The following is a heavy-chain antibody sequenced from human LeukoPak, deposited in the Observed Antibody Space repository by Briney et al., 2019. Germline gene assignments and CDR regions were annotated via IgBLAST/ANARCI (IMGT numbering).Heavy chain of an antibody. CDR1: GYTLTDYY. Sequence: ASVKVSCKASGYTLTDYYMHWVRQAPGQGLEWMGWINPNSGGTNYAQKFQGRVTMTRDTSISTAYMELSRLRSDDTAVYYCARAELNYDSSGYYFDYWGQGTLVTVSS. CDR3: ARAELNYDSSGYYFDY. D-gene: IGHD3-22*01. CDR2: INPNSGGT. J-gene: IGHJ4*02. V-gene: IGHV1-2*02.